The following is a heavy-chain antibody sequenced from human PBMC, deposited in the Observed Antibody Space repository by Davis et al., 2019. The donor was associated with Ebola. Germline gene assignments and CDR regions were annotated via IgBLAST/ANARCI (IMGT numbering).Heavy chain of an antibody. CDR2: ISSSSSTI. CDR1: GFTFSDYY. D-gene: IGHD3-22*01. J-gene: IGHJ6*02. V-gene: IGHV3-11*04. Sequence: GGSLRLSCAASGFTFSDYYMSWIRQAPGKGLEWVSYISSSSSTIYYADSVKGRFTISRDNAKKSLYLQMNSLRAEDTAVYYCASGGITMIHNHGMDVWGQGTTVTVSS. CDR3: ASGGITMIHNHGMDV.